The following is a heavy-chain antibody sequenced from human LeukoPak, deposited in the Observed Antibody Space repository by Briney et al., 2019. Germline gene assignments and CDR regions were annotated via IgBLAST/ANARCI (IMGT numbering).Heavy chain of an antibody. Sequence: GGSLRLSCVASGLTVSNHWMSWVRQAPGKGLEWVANIREERGQEYYVDSVKGRFTISKNSAKNSLYLQMNTLRVEDTAMYYCASMDTAKQPLANHWGQGTLVTVSS. CDR2: IREERGQE. CDR1: GLTVSNHW. CDR3: ASMDTAKQPLANH. D-gene: IGHD5-18*01. V-gene: IGHV3-7*03. J-gene: IGHJ5*02.